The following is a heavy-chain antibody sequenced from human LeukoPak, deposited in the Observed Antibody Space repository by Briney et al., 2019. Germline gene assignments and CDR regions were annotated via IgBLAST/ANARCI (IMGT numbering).Heavy chain of an antibody. J-gene: IGHJ4*02. CDR1: GFTFSTYW. D-gene: IGHD1-26*01. Sequence: GGTLRLSCAASGFTFSTYWMSWVRQAPGKGLELVATINQDGSEKYYVDSVKGRFTISRDNAKHSLYLQIDSLRAEDTAMFYCARDKQVGATLLDCWGQGTLVTVSS. V-gene: IGHV3-7*01. CDR3: ARDKQVGATLLDC. CDR2: INQDGSEK.